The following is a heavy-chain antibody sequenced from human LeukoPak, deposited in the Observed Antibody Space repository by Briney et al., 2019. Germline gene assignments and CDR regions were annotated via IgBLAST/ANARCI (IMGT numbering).Heavy chain of an antibody. CDR3: APQQAFSPYNWFDP. CDR2: IHPDGSIT. Sequence: PGGSLRLSCVGSGFTISNYWMHWVRQAPGPGLVWVSRIHPDGSITTYADSVKDRFTISRDNTKNTLYLQMNSLRAEDTAVYYCAPQQAFSPYNWFDPWGQGTLVTVSS. D-gene: IGHD3-3*02. J-gene: IGHJ5*02. CDR1: GFTISNYW. V-gene: IGHV3-74*03.